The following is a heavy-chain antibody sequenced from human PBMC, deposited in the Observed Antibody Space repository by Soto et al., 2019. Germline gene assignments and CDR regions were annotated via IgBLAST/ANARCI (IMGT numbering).Heavy chain of an antibody. J-gene: IGHJ4*02. V-gene: IGHV1-69*13. CDR1: GGTFSSYA. Sequence: SVKVSCKASGGTFSSYAISWVRQAPGQGLEWMGGIIPIFGTANYAQKFQGRVTITADESTSTAYMELSSLRSEDTAVYYCANPKYSSSWYWCPFDYWGQGTLVTVSS. D-gene: IGHD6-13*01. CDR2: IIPIFGTA. CDR3: ANPKYSSSWYWCPFDY.